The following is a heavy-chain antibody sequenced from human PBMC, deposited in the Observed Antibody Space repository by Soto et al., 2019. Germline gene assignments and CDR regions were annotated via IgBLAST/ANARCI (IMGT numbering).Heavy chain of an antibody. D-gene: IGHD6-13*01. CDR2: IYYSGNT. Sequence: QVQLQESGPGLVKPSETLSLTCTVSGGSISPYYWSWIRQPPGKGLEWIGYIYYSGNTNYNPSLESRVTIAGDTPMNQFSLKLTSVTAADTAVYYCARKGAAASYSHYYMDVWGRGTTVTVSS. J-gene: IGHJ6*03. CDR1: GGSISPYY. V-gene: IGHV4-59*01. CDR3: ARKGAAASYSHYYMDV.